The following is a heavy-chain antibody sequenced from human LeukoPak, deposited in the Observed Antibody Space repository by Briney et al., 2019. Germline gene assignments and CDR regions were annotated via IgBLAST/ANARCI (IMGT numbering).Heavy chain of an antibody. CDR2: IYYSGST. V-gene: IGHV4-30-4*01. Sequence: SETLSITCTVSGGSISSGDYYWSWIRQPPGKGLEWIGYIYYSGSTYYNPSLKSRVTISVDTSKNQFSLKLSSVTAADTAVYYCARDRDTMVRGVLGYWGQGTLVTVSS. D-gene: IGHD3-10*01. J-gene: IGHJ4*02. CDR1: GGSISSGDYY. CDR3: ARDRDTMVRGVLGY.